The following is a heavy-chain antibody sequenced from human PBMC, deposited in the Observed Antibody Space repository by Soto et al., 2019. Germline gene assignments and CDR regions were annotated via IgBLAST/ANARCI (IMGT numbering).Heavy chain of an antibody. V-gene: IGHV4-30-2*01. J-gene: IGHJ3*02. Sequence: SETLSLTCSVSGASISSGYSRSWIRQPPGKGLEWIGYIYHSGSTYYNPSLKSRVTISEDRSKNQFSLKLSSVTAADTAVYYCARTPDIWGQGTMVTVSS. CDR2: IYHSGST. CDR3: ARTPDI. CDR1: GASISSGYS.